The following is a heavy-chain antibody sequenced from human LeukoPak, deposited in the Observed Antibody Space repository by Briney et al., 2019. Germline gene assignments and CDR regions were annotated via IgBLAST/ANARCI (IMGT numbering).Heavy chain of an antibody. J-gene: IGHJ5*02. CDR1: GYTFTSYD. V-gene: IGHV1-8*01. Sequence: ASVKVSCKASGYTFTSYDINWVRQATGQGLEWMGWMNPNSGNTGYAQKFQGRVTMTRNTSISTAYMELSSLRSEDTAVYYCARGKKGGVRGVIITYWFDPWGQGTLVTVSS. CDR3: ARGKKGGVRGVIITYWFDP. CDR2: MNPNSGNT. D-gene: IGHD3-10*01.